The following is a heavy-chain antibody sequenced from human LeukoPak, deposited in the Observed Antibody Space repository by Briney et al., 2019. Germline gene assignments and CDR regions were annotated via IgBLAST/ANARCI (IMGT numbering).Heavy chain of an antibody. Sequence: PGGSLRLSCAASGFTFSSYGMHWVRQAPGKGLEWVAFIRYDGSNKYYADSVKGRFTISRDNSKNTLYLQMNSLRAEDTAVYYCAKNSGYSYGSNFDYWGQGTLVTVSS. J-gene: IGHJ4*02. D-gene: IGHD5-18*01. CDR2: IRYDGSNK. V-gene: IGHV3-30*02. CDR1: GFTFSSYG. CDR3: AKNSGYSYGSNFDY.